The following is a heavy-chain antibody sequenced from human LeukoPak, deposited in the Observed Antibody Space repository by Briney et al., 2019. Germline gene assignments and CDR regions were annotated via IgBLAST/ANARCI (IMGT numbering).Heavy chain of an antibody. D-gene: IGHD3-22*01. V-gene: IGHV3-53*01. CDR3: ARVAPPGYYHDSSGYNLDY. CDR1: GFTFSSYG. CDR2: IYSGGST. Sequence: GGSLRLSCAASGFTFSSYGMGWVRQAPGKGLEWVSVIYSGGSTYYADSVKGRFTISRDNSKNTLYLQMNSLRAEDTAVYYCARVAPPGYYHDSSGYNLDYWGQGTLVTVSS. J-gene: IGHJ4*02.